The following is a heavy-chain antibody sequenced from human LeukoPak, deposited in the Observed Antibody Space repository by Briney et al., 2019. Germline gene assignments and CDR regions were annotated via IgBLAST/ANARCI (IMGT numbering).Heavy chain of an antibody. J-gene: IGHJ3*02. CDR2: IYTSGST. CDR1: GGSISSGSYY. Sequence: SETLSLTCTVSGGSISSGSYYWSWIRQPAGKGLEWIGRIYTSGSTNYNPSLKSRVTISVDTSKNQFSLKLSSVTAADTAVYYCARDRGDSGSSVDAFDIWGQGTMVTVSS. CDR3: ARDRGDSGSSVDAFDI. V-gene: IGHV4-61*02. D-gene: IGHD1-26*01.